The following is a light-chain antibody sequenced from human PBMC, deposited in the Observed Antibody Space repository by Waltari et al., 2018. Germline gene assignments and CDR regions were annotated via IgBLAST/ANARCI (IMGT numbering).Light chain of an antibody. J-gene: IGKJ3*01. Sequence: IQLTQSPSSLSASVGDRVTITCRASQAISSYLACYQQNPGKAPKPLIYAASTLQRGAPSGFSGSGSRTAFTLTISSLQPEDFATYYCQQLNSYPFTFGPGTKVDI. CDR2: AAS. V-gene: IGKV1-9*01. CDR3: QQLNSYPFT. CDR1: QAISSY.